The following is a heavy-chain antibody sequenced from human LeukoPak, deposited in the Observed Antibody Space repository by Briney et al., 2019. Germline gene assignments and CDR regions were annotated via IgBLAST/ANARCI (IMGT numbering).Heavy chain of an antibody. CDR1: GFTFSSYA. CDR3: ASPPSDYYDSSGYYSPPFDY. J-gene: IGHJ4*02. CDR2: INGSGGST. D-gene: IGHD3-22*01. Sequence: GGSLRLSCAASGFTFSSYAMSWVRQAPGKGLEWVSAINGSGGSTYYADSVKGRFTISRDNSKNTLYLQMNSLRAEDTAVYYCASPPSDYYDSSGYYSPPFDYWGQGTLVTVSS. V-gene: IGHV3-23*01.